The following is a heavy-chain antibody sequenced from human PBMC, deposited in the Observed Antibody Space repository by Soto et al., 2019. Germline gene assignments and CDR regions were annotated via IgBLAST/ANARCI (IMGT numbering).Heavy chain of an antibody. CDR3: ARDVSSEYASILDV. CDR1: RLTFSPYW. J-gene: IGHJ4*02. D-gene: IGHD3-3*01. Sequence: GGSLRLSCEGFRLTFSPYWMTWVRQAPGKGLEWVASIKEDGSVKNYADSVKGRFTVSRDNVKRAMFLQMTPVRVDDTAVYFCARDVSSEYASILDVWGRGARVPFSS. CDR2: IKEDGSVK. V-gene: IGHV3-7*03.